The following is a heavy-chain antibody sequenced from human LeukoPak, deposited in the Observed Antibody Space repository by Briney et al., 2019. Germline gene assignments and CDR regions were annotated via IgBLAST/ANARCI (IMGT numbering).Heavy chain of an antibody. J-gene: IGHJ6*03. V-gene: IGHV4-59*11. Sequence: SETLSLTCTVSGGSISSHYWSWIRQPPGKGLEWIGYIYYSGSTNYNPSLKSRVTISVDTSKNQFSLKLSSVTAADTAVYYCARAPSYYYMDVWGKGTTVTVSS. CDR3: ARAPSYYYMDV. CDR1: GGSISSHY. CDR2: IYYSGST.